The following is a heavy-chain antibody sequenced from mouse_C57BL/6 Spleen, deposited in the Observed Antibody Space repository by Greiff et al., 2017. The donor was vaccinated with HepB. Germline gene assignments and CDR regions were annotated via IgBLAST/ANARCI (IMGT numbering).Heavy chain of an antibody. CDR2: IDPSDSYT. CDR3: ARGRDSSGYGFAY. D-gene: IGHD3-2*02. J-gene: IGHJ3*01. CDR1: GYTFTSYW. V-gene: IGHV1-69*01. Sequence: VQLQQPGAELVMPGASVKLSCKASGYTFTSYWMHWVKQRPGQGLEWIGEIDPSDSYTNYNQKFKGKSTLTVDKSSSTAYMQLSSLTSEDSAVYYCARGRDSSGYGFAYWGQGTLVTVSA.